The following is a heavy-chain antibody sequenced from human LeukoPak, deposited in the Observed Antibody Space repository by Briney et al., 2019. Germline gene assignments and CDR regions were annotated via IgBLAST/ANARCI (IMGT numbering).Heavy chain of an antibody. CDR3: VRGGNYGDYDGYFDY. CDR1: GGSISSHY. CDR2: IYYTGST. D-gene: IGHD4-17*01. Sequence: SETLSLTCTVSGGSISSHYWSWIRQPPGKGLEWIGYIYYTGSTNYNPSLRSRVTISVDTSKNQFSLKLTSVTAADTAVYYCVRGGNYGDYDGYFDYWGQGTLLTVSS. V-gene: IGHV4-59*08. J-gene: IGHJ4*02.